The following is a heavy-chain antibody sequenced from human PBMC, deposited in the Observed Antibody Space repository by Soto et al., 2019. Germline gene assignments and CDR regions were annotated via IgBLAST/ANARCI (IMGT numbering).Heavy chain of an antibody. V-gene: IGHV5-10-1*03. CDR2: IDPSDSDT. Sequence: EVQLVQSGAKVKKPGESLRISCKGSGYTFTTYWIGWVRQMPGKGLEWMGMIDPSDSDTNYSPPLQGHVTMSADKSINTAYVQWSSLKPSDTAMYFCVRVRKKWAGGAYWGQGTLVTVSS. CDR3: VRVRKKWAGGAY. J-gene: IGHJ4*02. D-gene: IGHD1-26*01. CDR1: GYTFTTYW.